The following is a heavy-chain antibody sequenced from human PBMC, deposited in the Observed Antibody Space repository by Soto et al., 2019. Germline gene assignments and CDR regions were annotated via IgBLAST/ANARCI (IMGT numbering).Heavy chain of an antibody. CDR3: ARQVAVPGGPKWELLRYFDY. V-gene: IGHV4-61*01. D-gene: IGHD1-26*01. CDR2: IYNSGST. Sequence: SETLSLTCTVSGGSVSGGSYYWSWIRQPPGKGLEWLGYIYNSGSTDYNPSLKSRVTISVDTSKNQFSLKLSSVTAADTAVYYCARQVAVPGGPKWELLRYFDYWGQGTLVTVSS. CDR1: GGSVSGGSYY. J-gene: IGHJ4*02.